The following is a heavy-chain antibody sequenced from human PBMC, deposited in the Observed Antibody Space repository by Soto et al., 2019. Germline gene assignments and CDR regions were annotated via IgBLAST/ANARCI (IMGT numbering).Heavy chain of an antibody. CDR1: GFTFSSYG. V-gene: IGHV3-33*01. Sequence: GGSLRLSCAASGFTFSSYGMHWVRQAPGKGLEWVAVIWYDGSNKYYADSVKGRFTISRDNSKNTLYLQMNSLRAEDTAVYYCARSRIAAAGTDDYYYYYYMDVWGKGTTVTVSS. D-gene: IGHD6-13*01. CDR2: IWYDGSNK. CDR3: ARSRIAAAGTDDYYYYYYMDV. J-gene: IGHJ6*03.